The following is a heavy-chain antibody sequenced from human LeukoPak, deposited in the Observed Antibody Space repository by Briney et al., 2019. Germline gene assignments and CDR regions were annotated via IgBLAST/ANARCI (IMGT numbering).Heavy chain of an antibody. CDR1: GYTFTGYY. CDR3: ARYACYDFWSGYYTQTAGGYYFDY. Sequence: ASVKVSCKASGYTFTGYYMHWVRQAPGQGLEGMGWINPNSGGTNYAQKFQGRVTMTRDTSISTAYMELSRLRSDDTAVYYCARYACYDFWSGYYTQTAGGYYFDYWGQGTLVTVSS. CDR2: INPNSGGT. J-gene: IGHJ4*02. D-gene: IGHD3-3*01. V-gene: IGHV1-2*02.